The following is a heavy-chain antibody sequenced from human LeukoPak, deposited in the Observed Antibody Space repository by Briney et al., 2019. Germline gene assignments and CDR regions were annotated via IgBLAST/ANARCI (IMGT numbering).Heavy chain of an antibody. J-gene: IGHJ4*02. CDR3: AKVGWDDYVWGSYRPDFDY. CDR2: IRYDGSNK. Sequence: PGGSLRLSCAASGFTFDDYAMHWVRQAPGKGLEWVAFIRYDGSNKYYADSVKGRFTISRDNSKNTLYLQMNSLRAEDTAVYYCAKVGWDDYVWGSYRPDFDYWGQGTLVTVSS. V-gene: IGHV3-30*02. CDR1: GFTFDDYA. D-gene: IGHD3-16*02.